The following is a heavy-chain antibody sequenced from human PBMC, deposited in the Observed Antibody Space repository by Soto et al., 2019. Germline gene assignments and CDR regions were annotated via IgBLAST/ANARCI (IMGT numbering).Heavy chain of an antibody. CDR2: INPSGGST. D-gene: IGHD2-15*01. CDR3: AREGSEEYFSGGSCYSSYYMDV. V-gene: IGHV1-46*03. CDR1: GYTFTSYY. Sequence: ASVKVSCKASGYTFTSYYMHWVRQAPGQGLEWMGIINPSGGSTSYAQKFQGRVTMTRDTSTSTVYMELSSLRSEDTAVYYCAREGSEEYFSGGSCYSSYYMDVWGKGTTVTVSS. J-gene: IGHJ6*03.